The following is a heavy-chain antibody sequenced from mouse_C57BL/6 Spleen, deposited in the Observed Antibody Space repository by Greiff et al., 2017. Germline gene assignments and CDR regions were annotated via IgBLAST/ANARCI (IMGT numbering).Heavy chain of an antibody. J-gene: IGHJ3*01. Sequence: QVQLQQSGAELVKPGASVKMSCKASGYTFTSYWITWVKQRPGQGLEWIGDIYPGSGSTNYNEKFKSKATLTVDTSSSTAYMQLSSLTSEDSAVYYCARGGSSGYSFAYWGQGTLVTVSA. CDR1: GYTFTSYW. D-gene: IGHD3-2*02. CDR2: IYPGSGST. V-gene: IGHV1-55*01. CDR3: ARGGSSGYSFAY.